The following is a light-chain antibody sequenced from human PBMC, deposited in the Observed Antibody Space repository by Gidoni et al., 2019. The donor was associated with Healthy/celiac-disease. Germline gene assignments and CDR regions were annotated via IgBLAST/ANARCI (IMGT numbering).Light chain of an antibody. J-gene: IGKJ1*01. CDR3: QQRSNWPVT. CDR1: QSVSSY. Sequence: DIVLTQSPATLSLSPGERATLSCRASQSVSSYLAWYQQKPGQAPRLLIYDASNRATGIPARFSGSGSGTDFTLTISSLEPEDFAVYYCQQRSNWPVTFGQXTKVEIK. V-gene: IGKV3-11*01. CDR2: DAS.